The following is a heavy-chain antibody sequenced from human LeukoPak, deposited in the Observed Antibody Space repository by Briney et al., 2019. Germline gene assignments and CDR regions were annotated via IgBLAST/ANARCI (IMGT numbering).Heavy chain of an antibody. V-gene: IGHV3-30*03. CDR3: ARAADTSGYHPAY. CDR1: GFTFSTYG. D-gene: IGHD3-22*01. CDR2: ISYDGSNK. Sequence: QAGGSLRLSCAASGFTFSTYGLHWVRQAPGKGLEWVSFISYDGSNKYYADSVKGRFTISRDNAKNTLYLQMNSLTSEDTAVYFCARAADTSGYHPAYWGQGTLVTVSS. J-gene: IGHJ4*02.